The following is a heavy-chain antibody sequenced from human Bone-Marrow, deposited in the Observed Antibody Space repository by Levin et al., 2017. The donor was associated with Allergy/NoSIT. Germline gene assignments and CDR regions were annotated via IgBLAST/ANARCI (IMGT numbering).Heavy chain of an antibody. CDR1: GFTFSSYA. V-gene: IGHV3-30-3*01. Sequence: GESLKISCAASGFTFSSYAMHWVRQAPGKGLEWVAVISYDGSNKYYADSVKGRFTISRDNSKNTLYLQMNSLRAEDTAVYYCARERGYSYGAYYFDYWGQGTLVTVSS. D-gene: IGHD5-18*01. CDR3: ARERGYSYGAYYFDY. CDR2: ISYDGSNK. J-gene: IGHJ4*02.